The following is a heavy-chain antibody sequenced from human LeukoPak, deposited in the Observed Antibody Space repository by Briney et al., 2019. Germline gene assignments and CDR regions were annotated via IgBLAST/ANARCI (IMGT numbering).Heavy chain of an antibody. CDR1: GGALSGYY. CDR2: INHGGST. D-gene: IGHD2-2*01. V-gene: IGHV4-34*01. CDR3: ARVPYCSDTSCHYYYYYGMDV. Sequence: PSETLSLTCAVYGGALSGYYWSWIRRPPGEGLEWIGEINHGGSTNYNPSLKSRVTISVDTSKNQFSLKLSSVTAADTAVYYCARVPYCSDTSCHYYYYYGMDVWGQGTTVTVSS. J-gene: IGHJ6*02.